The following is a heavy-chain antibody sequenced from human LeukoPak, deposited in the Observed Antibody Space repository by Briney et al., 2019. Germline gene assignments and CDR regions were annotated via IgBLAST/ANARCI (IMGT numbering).Heavy chain of an antibody. Sequence: SETLSLTCTVSGGSISSYYWSWIRQPPGRGLELIGYIQYSGSTNYNPSLKSRVTISVDTSKNQFSLKLSSVTAADTAVYYCARQSGWPHWYFDLWGRGTLVTVSS. D-gene: IGHD6-19*01. V-gene: IGHV4-59*08. CDR3: ARQSGWPHWYFDL. J-gene: IGHJ2*01. CDR2: IQYSGST. CDR1: GGSISSYY.